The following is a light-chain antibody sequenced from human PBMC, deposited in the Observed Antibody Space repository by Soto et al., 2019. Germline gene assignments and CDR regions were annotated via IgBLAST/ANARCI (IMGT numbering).Light chain of an antibody. CDR3: QQYGGSPFT. CDR2: AAS. V-gene: IGKV3-20*01. J-gene: IGKJ3*01. Sequence: EIVLTQSPGTLSLSPGERATLSCGASQSVSNNYLAWYQQKPGQAPRLLIYAASTRATGVPDRFSGTGSGTDFALTISRLETDDSAVYYCQQYGGSPFTFGPGTKVDIK. CDR1: QSVSNNY.